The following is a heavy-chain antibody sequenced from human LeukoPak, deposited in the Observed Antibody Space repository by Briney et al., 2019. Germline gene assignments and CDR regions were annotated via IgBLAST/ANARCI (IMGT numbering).Heavy chain of an antibody. V-gene: IGHV4-31*03. J-gene: IGHJ4*02. CDR3: ARVRSWFLEWLLNPYFDY. CDR2: IYYSGST. CDR1: GGSISSGGYY. D-gene: IGHD3-3*01. Sequence: KPSQTLSLTCTVSGGSISSGGYYWSWIRQHPGKGLEWIGYIYYSGSTYYNPSLRSRVTISVDTSKNQFSLKLSSVTAADTAVYYCARVRSWFLEWLLNPYFDYWGQGTLVTVSS.